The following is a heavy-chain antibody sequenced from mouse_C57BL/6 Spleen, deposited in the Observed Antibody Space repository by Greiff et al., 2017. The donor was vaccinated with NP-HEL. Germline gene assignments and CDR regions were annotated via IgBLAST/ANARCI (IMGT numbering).Heavy chain of an antibody. V-gene: IGHV14-4*01. CDR2: IDPENGDT. D-gene: IGHD2-3*01. CDR3: TTSDGYYGYFDV. J-gene: IGHJ1*03. Sequence: VQLKQSGAELVRPGASVKLSCTASGFNIKDDYMHWVKQRPEQGLEWIGWIDPENGDTEYASKFQGKATITADTSSNTAYLQLSSLTSEDTAVYYCTTSDGYYGYFDVWGTGTTVTVSS. CDR1: GFNIKDDY.